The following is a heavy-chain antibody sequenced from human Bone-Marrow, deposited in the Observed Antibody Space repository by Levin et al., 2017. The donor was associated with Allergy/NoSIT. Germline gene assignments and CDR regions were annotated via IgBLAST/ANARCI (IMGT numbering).Heavy chain of an antibody. CDR1: GFTFSSYA. Sequence: GGSLRLSCAASGFTFSSYAMHWVRQAPGKGLEWVAVISYDGSNKYYADSVKGRFTISRDNSKNTLYLQMNSLRAEDTAVYYCARDWWSSWSASDIDEDYWGQGTLVTVSS. D-gene: IGHD6-13*01. CDR2: ISYDGSNK. J-gene: IGHJ4*02. V-gene: IGHV3-30-3*01. CDR3: ARDWWSSWSASDIDEDY.